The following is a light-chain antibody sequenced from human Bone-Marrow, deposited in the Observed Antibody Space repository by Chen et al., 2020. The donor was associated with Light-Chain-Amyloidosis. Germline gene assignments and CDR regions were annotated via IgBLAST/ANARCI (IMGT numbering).Light chain of an antibody. V-gene: IGLV3-25*03. Sequence: SYELTQPPSPSVSPDQTPRITGAGDDLPTKYAYWYQQKPGQAPVLVIHRDTERPSGISERFSGSSSGTTATLTISGVQAEDEADYHCQSADSSGTYEVIFGGGTKLTVL. CDR2: RDT. J-gene: IGLJ2*01. CDR1: DLPTKY. CDR3: QSADSSGTYEVI.